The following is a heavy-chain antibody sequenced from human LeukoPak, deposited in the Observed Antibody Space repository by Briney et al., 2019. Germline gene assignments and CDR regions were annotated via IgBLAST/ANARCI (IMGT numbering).Heavy chain of an antibody. J-gene: IGHJ5*02. V-gene: IGHV3-11*01. CDR1: GFTFSDYY. CDR2: ISSSGSTI. CDR3: ARIGGCSSTSCYTYNWFDP. Sequence: GALRLSCAASGFTFSDYYMSWIRQAPGKGLEWVSYISSSGSTIYYADSVKGGFTISRDNAKHSRYLQMNSLGAEDTAVYYCARIGGCSSTSCYTYNWFDPWGQGTLVTVSS. D-gene: IGHD2-2*02.